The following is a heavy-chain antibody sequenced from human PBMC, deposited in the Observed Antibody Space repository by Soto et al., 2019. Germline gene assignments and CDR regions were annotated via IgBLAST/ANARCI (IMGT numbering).Heavy chain of an antibody. CDR3: ARAAEWLVRQGSGAFDI. J-gene: IGHJ3*02. V-gene: IGHV4-59*08. D-gene: IGHD6-19*01. CDR1: GGSISSYY. Sequence: SETLSLTCTVSGGSISSYYWSWIRQPPGKGLEWIGYIYYRGSTNYNPSLKSRVTISVDTSKNQFSLKLSSVTAADTAVYYCARAAEWLVRQGSGAFDIWGQGTMVTVSS. CDR2: IYYRGST.